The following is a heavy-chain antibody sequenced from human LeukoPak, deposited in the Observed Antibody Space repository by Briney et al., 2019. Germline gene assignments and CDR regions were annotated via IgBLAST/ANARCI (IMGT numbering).Heavy chain of an antibody. CDR2: IKQDGSET. CDR3: VRDRGGGMDV. D-gene: IGHD4-23*01. V-gene: IGHV3-7*01. J-gene: IGHJ6*04. CDR1: GFIFSSYW. Sequence: PGGSLRLSCAASGFIFSSYWMTWVRQAPGKGLEWVANIKQDGSETYYVDSVKGRFTISRDNAKNSVYLQMNSLRVEDTAVYYCVRDRGGGMDVWGKGITVTVSS.